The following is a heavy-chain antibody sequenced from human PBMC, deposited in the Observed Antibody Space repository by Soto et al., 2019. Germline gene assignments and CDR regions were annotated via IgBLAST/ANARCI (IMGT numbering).Heavy chain of an antibody. CDR2: ISYDGSNK. D-gene: IGHD5-18*01. Sequence: PGGCMRLSCVASEITFIGYAMNWVSKAPGKGLEWVAVISYDGSNKYYADSVKGRFTISRDNSKNTLYLQMNSLRAEDTAVYYCAIGYSYGFLPHSGSAFDIWGQGTMVTVSS. J-gene: IGHJ3*02. V-gene: IGHV3-30-3*01. CDR3: AIGYSYGFLPHSGSAFDI. CDR1: EITFIGYA.